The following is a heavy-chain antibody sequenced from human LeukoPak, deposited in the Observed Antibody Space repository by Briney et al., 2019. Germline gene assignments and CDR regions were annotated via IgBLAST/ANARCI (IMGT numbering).Heavy chain of an antibody. V-gene: IGHV4-34*01. J-gene: IGHJ4*02. CDR2: ISHSGST. Sequence: SETLSLTCAVYGGSFSSYYWSWIRQPPGKGLEWIGEISHSGSTNYNPSLKSRVTISVDTSKNQFSLKLSSVTAADTAVYYCARPSSKNDYGDYESQYYFDYWGQGTLVTVSS. D-gene: IGHD4-17*01. CDR3: ARPSSKNDYGDYESQYYFDY. CDR1: GGSFSSYY.